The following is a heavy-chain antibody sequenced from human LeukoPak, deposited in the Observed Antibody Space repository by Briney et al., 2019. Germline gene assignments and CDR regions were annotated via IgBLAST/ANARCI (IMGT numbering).Heavy chain of an antibody. Sequence: GGSLRLSCVGSGFTFSSYNMNWVRQAPGKGLEWVSSITGSSGYIYYADSVKGRFTISRDNAKNSLYLQMNSLRDEDTAVYYCARGGFFGVFIRQNCSDHWGQGTLVPVSS. V-gene: IGHV3-21*01. CDR3: ARGGFFGVFIRQNCSDH. J-gene: IGHJ5*02. CDR2: ITGSSGYI. D-gene: IGHD3-3*01. CDR1: GFTFSSYN.